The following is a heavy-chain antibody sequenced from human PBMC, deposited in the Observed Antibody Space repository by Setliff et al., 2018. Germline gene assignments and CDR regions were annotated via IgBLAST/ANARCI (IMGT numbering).Heavy chain of an antibody. V-gene: IGHV1-69*05. CDR3: VRSKYSSSPIDY. D-gene: IGHD6-13*01. CDR2: IIPIFGTA. Sequence: ASVKVSCKASGGTFSSYAISWVRQAPGQGLEWMGGIIPIFGTANYAQKFQGRVTITTDESTSTAYMELSSLRSEDTAAYYCVRSKYSSSPIDYWGQGTLVTVSS. J-gene: IGHJ4*02. CDR1: GGTFSSYA.